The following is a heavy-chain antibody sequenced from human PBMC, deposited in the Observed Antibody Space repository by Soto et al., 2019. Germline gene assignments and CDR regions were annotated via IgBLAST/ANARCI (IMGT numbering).Heavy chain of an antibody. CDR1: GGSFSGYY. Sequence: SETLSLTCAVYGGSFSGYYWSWIRQPPGKGLEWIGEINHSGSTNYNPSLKSRVTISVDTSKNQFSLKLSSVTAADTAVYYCARGRVVRINTVTVTEYFQHWGQGTLVTVSS. D-gene: IGHD4-17*01. CDR3: ARGRVVRINTVTVTEYFQH. V-gene: IGHV4-34*01. J-gene: IGHJ1*01. CDR2: INHSGST.